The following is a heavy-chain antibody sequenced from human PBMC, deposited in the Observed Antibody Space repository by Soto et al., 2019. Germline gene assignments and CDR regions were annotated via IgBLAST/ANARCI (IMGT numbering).Heavy chain of an antibody. CDR3: ARGDDYVWGSYRYTGGFFFDY. J-gene: IGHJ4*02. Sequence: SETLSLTCAVYGGSFSGYYWSWIRQPPGKGLEWIGEINHSGSTNYNPYLKSRVTISVDTSKNQFSLKLSSVTAADTAVYYCARGDDYVWGSYRYTGGFFFDYWGQGTLVTVSS. CDR1: GGSFSGYY. D-gene: IGHD3-16*02. CDR2: INHSGST. V-gene: IGHV4-34*01.